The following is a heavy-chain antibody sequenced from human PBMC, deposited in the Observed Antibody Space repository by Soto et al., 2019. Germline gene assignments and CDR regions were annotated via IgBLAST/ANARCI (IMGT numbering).Heavy chain of an antibody. D-gene: IGHD3-10*01. CDR2: IYYSGST. CDR3: ARVRKLWFGELFYGMDV. J-gene: IGHJ6*02. Sequence: PPETLSLTCTLFGGSSLRSSCSCIRQPPGKGLEWIGYIYYSGSTNYNPSLKSRVTISVDTSKNQFSLKLSSVTAADTAVYYCARVRKLWFGELFYGMDVWGQGTTVT. CDR1: GGSSLRSS. V-gene: IGHV4-59*01.